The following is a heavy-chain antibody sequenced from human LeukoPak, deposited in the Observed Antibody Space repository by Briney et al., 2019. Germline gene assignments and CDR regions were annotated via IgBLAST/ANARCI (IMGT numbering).Heavy chain of an antibody. CDR3: AKDVRVGGGGMDV. D-gene: IGHD1-26*01. CDR1: GLTFSSYA. CDR2: VSDSGANK. V-gene: IGHV3-23*01. Sequence: GGSLRLSCAASGLTFSSYAMNWVRQAPGKGLEWVSLVSDSGANKHYADSVKGRFTISRDNSKNTLSLQMNSLRAEDTAVYYCAKDVRVGGGGMDVWGQGTPVTVSS. J-gene: IGHJ6*02.